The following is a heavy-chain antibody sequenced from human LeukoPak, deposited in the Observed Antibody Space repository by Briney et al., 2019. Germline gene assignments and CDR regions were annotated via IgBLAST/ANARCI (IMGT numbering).Heavy chain of an antibody. Sequence: PSETLSLTCAVSGGSISSGGYSWGWIRQPQGKGLEWIGYIYHSGSTYYNPSLKSRVTISVDRSKNQFSLKLSSVTAADTAVYYCARDQTMVRKFDYWGQGTLVTVSS. CDR3: ARDQTMVRKFDY. CDR2: IYHSGST. J-gene: IGHJ4*02. CDR1: GGSISSGGYS. D-gene: IGHD3-10*01. V-gene: IGHV4-30-2*01.